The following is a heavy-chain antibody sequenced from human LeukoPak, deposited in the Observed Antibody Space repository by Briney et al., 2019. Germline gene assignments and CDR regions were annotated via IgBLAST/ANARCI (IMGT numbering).Heavy chain of an antibody. J-gene: IGHJ6*03. CDR1: GYTFTSYD. D-gene: IGHD3-10*01. CDR2: MNPNSGNT. Sequence: ASVKVSCKASGYTFTSYDINWVRQATGQGLEWMGWMNPNSGNTGYAQKFQGRVTMTRNTSISKAYMELSSLRSEDTAVYYCARQGILWFGELLSFRYYYYYMDVWGKGTTVTVSS. CDR3: ARQGILWFGELLSFRYYYYYMDV. V-gene: IGHV1-8*01.